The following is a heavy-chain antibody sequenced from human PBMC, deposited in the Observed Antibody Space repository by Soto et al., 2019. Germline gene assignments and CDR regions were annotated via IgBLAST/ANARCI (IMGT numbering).Heavy chain of an antibody. CDR3: ACSFRGSYTYYGMDV. J-gene: IGHJ6*02. Sequence: TSTVYGDSISSSSYYWGWIRQPPGKGLEWIGSIYYSGSTYYNPSLKSRVTISVDTSKNQFSLKLSSVTAADTAVYDGACSFRGSYTYYGMDVWVQ. D-gene: IGHD3-10*01. CDR1: GDSISSSSYY. CDR2: IYYSGST. V-gene: IGHV4-39*01.